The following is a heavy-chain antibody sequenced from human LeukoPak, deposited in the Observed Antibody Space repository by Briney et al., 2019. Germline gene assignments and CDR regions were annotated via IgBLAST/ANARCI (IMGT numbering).Heavy chain of an antibody. D-gene: IGHD3-9*01. CDR2: VKSGNYDI. J-gene: IGHJ4*02. CDR3: ARDSDWAFDY. Sequence: GSLRLSCAASGFTFNTYSMNWVRQAPGKGLEWLSYVKSGNYDIQYADSVTGRFTVSGDSATNSLYLQMNDLKAEDTAVYYCARDSDWAFDYWGQGSLVTVSS. CDR1: GFTFNTYS. V-gene: IGHV3-48*01.